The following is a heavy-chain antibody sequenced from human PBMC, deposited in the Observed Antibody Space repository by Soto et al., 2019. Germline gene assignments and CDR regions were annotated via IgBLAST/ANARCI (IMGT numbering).Heavy chain of an antibody. CDR2: IVAYTGQT. Sequence: QVQLVQSGAEVKKTGASVEVSCKASGYTFISYGISCVRQSPGQGLEWMGWIVAYTGQTNYAQKFHGRVTMAKDTSKSTAYMEMRSLRSADKAVYYCARAGFSTSWLGILATGVNGVEMDHWGQGNLVTVSS. CDR3: ARAGFSTSWLGILATGVNGVEMDH. D-gene: IGHD6-13*01. J-gene: IGHJ4*02. V-gene: IGHV1-18*01. CDR1: GYTFISYG.